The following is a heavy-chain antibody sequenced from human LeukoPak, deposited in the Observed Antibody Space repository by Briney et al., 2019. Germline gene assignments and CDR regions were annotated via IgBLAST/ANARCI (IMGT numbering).Heavy chain of an antibody. D-gene: IGHD5-18*01. Sequence: PGRSLRLSCEASGFTFDDYAMHSVPQAPGPGLECVSGSRCNSGSIGYADSVEGRFTISRDNAKYSLYLQMNSLRAEDTALYYCAKGLPRGYSYGLTYWGQETLVTVSS. CDR1: GFTFDDYA. V-gene: IGHV3-9*01. CDR2: SRCNSGSI. J-gene: IGHJ4*02. CDR3: AKGLPRGYSYGLTY.